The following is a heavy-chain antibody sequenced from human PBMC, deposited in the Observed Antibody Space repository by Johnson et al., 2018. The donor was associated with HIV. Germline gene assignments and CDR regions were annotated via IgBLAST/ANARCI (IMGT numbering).Heavy chain of an antibody. D-gene: IGHD1-7*01. Sequence: QVQLVESGGGLVQPGRSLRLSCAASGFTFSSYAMHWVRQAPGKGLEWVAVISYDGSNKYYADSVKGRFTISRDNSKTTLYLQMNSLRAEDTAVYYCARDWNNWNYGVPDAFDIWGQGTMVTVSS. CDR2: ISYDGSNK. CDR1: GFTFSSYA. V-gene: IGHV3-30*04. J-gene: IGHJ3*02. CDR3: ARDWNNWNYGVPDAFDI.